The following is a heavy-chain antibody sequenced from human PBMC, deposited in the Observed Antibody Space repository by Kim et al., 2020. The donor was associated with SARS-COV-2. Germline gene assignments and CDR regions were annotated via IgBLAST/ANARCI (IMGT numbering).Heavy chain of an antibody. J-gene: IGHJ3*02. V-gene: IGHV3-23*01. D-gene: IGHD1-1*01. CDR3: ARQRGYDFDM. Sequence: YYADSVRGRFTISRDNARSALYVQMHSLRAENTALYYCARQRGYDFDMWGQGTMVTVSS.